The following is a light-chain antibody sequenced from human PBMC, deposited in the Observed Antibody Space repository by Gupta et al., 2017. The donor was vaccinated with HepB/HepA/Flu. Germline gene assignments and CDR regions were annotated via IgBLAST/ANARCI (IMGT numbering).Light chain of an antibody. V-gene: IGKV3-15*01. CDR2: ATS. CDR3: RQYNNWPRT. Sequence: IVMTQSPATLSVSPGDRATLSCRASQSVSRDLAWYQQIPGQAPRLVIYATSTRAAGIPGRFSGSGSGTDFTLTISSLQSEDFAVYFCRQYNNWPRTFGQGTKVEIK. CDR1: QSVSRD. J-gene: IGKJ1*01.